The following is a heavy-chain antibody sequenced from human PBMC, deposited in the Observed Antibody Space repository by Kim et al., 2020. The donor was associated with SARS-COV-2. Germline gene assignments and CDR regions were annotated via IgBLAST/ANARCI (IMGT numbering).Heavy chain of an antibody. V-gene: IGHV4-34*01. Sequence: SETLSLTCTVYGGSFSGYYWNWIRQPPGKGLEWIGEITHSGSTNYNPSLKSRVTISVDTSKNQFSLTLSSVTAADTAVYYCARAPPPQGYSSSWYFRAKPTFFDYWGQGTLVTVSS. CDR3: ARAPPPQGYSSSWYFRAKPTFFDY. D-gene: IGHD6-13*01. J-gene: IGHJ4*02. CDR2: ITHSGST. CDR1: GGSFSGYY.